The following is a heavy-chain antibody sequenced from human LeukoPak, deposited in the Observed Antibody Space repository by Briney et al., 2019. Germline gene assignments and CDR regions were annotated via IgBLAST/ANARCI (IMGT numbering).Heavy chain of an antibody. J-gene: IGHJ4*02. CDR3: AGRGFDDSSGYYQQYYFDY. V-gene: IGHV4-4*07. CDR2: IDSSGTT. D-gene: IGHD3-22*01. Sequence: KPSETLSLTCTVSGGSFTTYYWSWIRQPAGRGLEWIGHIDSSGTTNYNPSLKSRVTMSTDPSKNQFSLKLSSVTAADTAVYYCAGRGFDDSSGYYQQYYFDYWGQGTLVTVSS. CDR1: GGSFTTYY.